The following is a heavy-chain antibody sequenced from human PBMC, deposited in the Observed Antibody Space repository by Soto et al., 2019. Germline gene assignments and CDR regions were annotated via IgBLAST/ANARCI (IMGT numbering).Heavy chain of an antibody. J-gene: IGHJ4*02. Sequence: PGGSLRLSCAASGFTFSSYGMHWVRQAPGKGLEWVAVISYDGSNKYYADSVKGRFTISRDNSKNTLYLQMNSLRAEDTAVYYCAKDFIYLSAAAGTEDLYYFDYWGQGTLVTVSS. D-gene: IGHD6-13*01. V-gene: IGHV3-30*18. CDR3: AKDFIYLSAAAGTEDLYYFDY. CDR1: GFTFSSYG. CDR2: ISYDGSNK.